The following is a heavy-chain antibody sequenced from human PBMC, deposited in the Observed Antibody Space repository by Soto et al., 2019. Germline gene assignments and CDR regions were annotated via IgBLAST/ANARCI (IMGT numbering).Heavy chain of an antibody. V-gene: IGHV3-21*01. J-gene: IGHJ4*02. CDR2: ISSSSSYI. CDR1: GFTFSSYS. Sequence: EVQLVESGGGLVKPGGSLRLSCAASGFTFSSYSMNWVRQAPGKGLEWVSSISSSSSYIYYADSVKGRFTISRDNAKNSLYLQMNSLRAEDTAVYYCASGAAVAGKIDYWGQGTLVTVSS. D-gene: IGHD6-19*01. CDR3: ASGAAVAGKIDY.